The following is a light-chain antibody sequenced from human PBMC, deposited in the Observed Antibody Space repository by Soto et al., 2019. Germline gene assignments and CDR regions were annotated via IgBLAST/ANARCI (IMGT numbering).Light chain of an antibody. CDR1: STGVGGYNY. CDR3: SSAGSNNLV. J-gene: IGLJ2*01. CDR2: DVS. V-gene: IGLV2-8*01. Sequence: QSALTQPPSASGSPGQSVTISCTGTSTGVGGYNYVSWYQQHPGKAPKLMIYDVSKRPSGVPDRVSGSKSGNTASMTVSALQAEDEADYYCSSAGSNNLVFGGGTKVTVL.